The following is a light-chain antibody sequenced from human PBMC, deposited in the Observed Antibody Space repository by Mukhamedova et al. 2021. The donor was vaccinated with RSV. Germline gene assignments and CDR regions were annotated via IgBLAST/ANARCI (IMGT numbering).Light chain of an antibody. CDR2: GAS. Sequence: SVSSSYLAWYQQKPGQAPRLLIYGASSRATGIPDRFSGSGSGTDFTLTISRLEPVDFAVYYCQQYGSSPRTFGQGTKVEIK. CDR1: SVSSSY. V-gene: IGKV3-20*01. J-gene: IGKJ1*01. CDR3: QQYGSSPRT.